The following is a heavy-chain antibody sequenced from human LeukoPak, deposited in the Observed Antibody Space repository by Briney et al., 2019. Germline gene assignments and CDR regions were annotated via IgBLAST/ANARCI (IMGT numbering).Heavy chain of an antibody. Sequence: PSGTLSLTCTVSGGSISSYYWSWIRQPAGKGLEWIGRIYTSGSTNNNPSLKSRVTMSVDTSKNQFSLKLNSVTAADTAVYYCARVGSSPYYYAMDVWGQGTTVTVSS. CDR3: ARVGSSPYYYAMDV. D-gene: IGHD6-6*01. J-gene: IGHJ6*02. CDR1: GGSISSYY. CDR2: IYTSGST. V-gene: IGHV4-4*07.